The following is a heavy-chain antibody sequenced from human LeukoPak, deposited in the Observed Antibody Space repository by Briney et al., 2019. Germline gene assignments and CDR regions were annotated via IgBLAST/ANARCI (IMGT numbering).Heavy chain of an antibody. J-gene: IGHJ4*02. CDR3: GRHGIGIVVVPAAIVGGSDY. V-gene: IGHV4-38-2*01. CDR2: IYHSGST. Sequence: PSETLSLTCAVSGYSVSSGYYWGWIRQPPGKGLEWIGSIYHSGSTYYNPSLKSRVTISVDTSKNQFSLNLSSVTAADTGVYYCGRHGIGIVVVPAAIVGGSDYWGQGTLVTVSS. CDR1: GYSVSSGYY. D-gene: IGHD2-2*01.